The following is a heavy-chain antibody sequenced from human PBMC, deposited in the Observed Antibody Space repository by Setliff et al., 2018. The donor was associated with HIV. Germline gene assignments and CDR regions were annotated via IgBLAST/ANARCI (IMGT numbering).Heavy chain of an antibody. J-gene: IGHJ5*02. CDR3: ARNLYYYDNSGSGWFDP. CDR1: GFTFTSHA. D-gene: IGHD3-22*01. Sequence: PGGSLRLSCAASGFTFTSHAMSWVRQAPGKGLQWVSTLSGNGGSTYYADSVRGRFTISRDNVKNSLYLQMNSLRAEDTAVYYCARNLYYYDNSGSGWFDPWGQGALVTVSS. CDR2: LSGNGGST. V-gene: IGHV3-23*01.